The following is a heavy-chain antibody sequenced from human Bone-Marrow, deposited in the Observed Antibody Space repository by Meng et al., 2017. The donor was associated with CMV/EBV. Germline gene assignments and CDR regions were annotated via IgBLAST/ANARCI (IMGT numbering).Heavy chain of an antibody. CDR1: GFTFSSYG. CDR3: AKDSGSYFDY. D-gene: IGHD1-26*01. J-gene: IGHJ4*02. CDR2: IRYDGSNK. Sequence: GESLKISCAASGFTFSSYGMHWVRQAPGKGLEWVAFIRYDGSNKYYADSVKGRFTISRDNSKNTLYLQMNSLRAEDTAVYYCAKDSGSYFDYWGQGTLVTVPQ. V-gene: IGHV3-30*02.